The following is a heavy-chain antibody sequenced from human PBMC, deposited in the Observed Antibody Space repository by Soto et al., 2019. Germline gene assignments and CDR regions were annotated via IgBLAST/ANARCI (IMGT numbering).Heavy chain of an antibody. D-gene: IGHD3-9*01. CDR1: GYTFTSYG. CDR3: ARVRVRYFDYLPLDFDY. CDR2: ISAYNGNT. J-gene: IGHJ4*02. Sequence: ASVKVYCKASGYTFTSYGISWVRQAPGQGLEWMGWISAYNGNTNYAQKLQGRVTMTTDTSTSTAYMELRSLRSDDTAVYYCARVRVRYFDYLPLDFDYWGQGTLVTVSS. V-gene: IGHV1-18*01.